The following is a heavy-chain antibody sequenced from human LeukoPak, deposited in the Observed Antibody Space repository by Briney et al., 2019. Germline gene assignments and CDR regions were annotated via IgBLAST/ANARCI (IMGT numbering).Heavy chain of an antibody. J-gene: IGHJ6*02. Sequence: PGGSLRLSCAASGFSFSDYYMTWIRQAPGKGLEWVSYISSSGITMRYADSVKGRFTISRDNAKNSLYLQMNSLRAEDTAVYYCARAPDPHYYYGMDVWGQGTTVTVSS. CDR3: ARAPDPHYYYGMDV. V-gene: IGHV3-11*01. CDR2: ISSSGITM. CDR1: GFSFSDYY.